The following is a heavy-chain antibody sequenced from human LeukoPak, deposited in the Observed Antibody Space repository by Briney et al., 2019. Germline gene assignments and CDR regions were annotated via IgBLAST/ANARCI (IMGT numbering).Heavy chain of an antibody. D-gene: IGHD1-1*01. Sequence: GGSLRLSCAASGFTFSRYWMTWVRQAPGKGLEWVANIKQDGSEKYYVDSVKGRFTISRDNAKNSLYLQMNSLRVEDTALYYCANEVRPNDYWGQGTLVTVSS. J-gene: IGHJ4*02. CDR2: IKQDGSEK. CDR1: GFTFSRYW. V-gene: IGHV3-7*05. CDR3: ANEVRPNDY.